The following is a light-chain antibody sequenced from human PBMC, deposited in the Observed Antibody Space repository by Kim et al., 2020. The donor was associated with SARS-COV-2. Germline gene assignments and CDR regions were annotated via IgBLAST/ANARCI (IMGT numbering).Light chain of an antibody. J-gene: IGKJ2*01. CDR3: HQRSDWPNT. Sequence: SLSPGERATISCRASQSVGSYLAWYQQKRGQAPRLLMYDVSNMATGIPARFSGSGSGTDFTLTISGLEPEDFALYYCHQRSDWPNTFGQGTKLEI. CDR2: DVS. V-gene: IGKV3-11*01. CDR1: QSVGSY.